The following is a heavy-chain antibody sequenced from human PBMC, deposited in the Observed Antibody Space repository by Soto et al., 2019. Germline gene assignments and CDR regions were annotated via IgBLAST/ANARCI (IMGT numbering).Heavy chain of an antibody. Sequence: PGGSLRLSCAASGFTFSSYSMSWVRQAPGKGLEWVSAISGSGGSTYYADSVKGRFTISRDNSKNTLYLQMNSLRAEDTAVYYCAKMLGFRDGWYMDVWGKGTTVTVSS. CDR3: AKMLGFRDGWYMDV. CDR1: GFTFSSYS. V-gene: IGHV3-23*01. D-gene: IGHD3-16*01. J-gene: IGHJ6*03. CDR2: ISGSGGST.